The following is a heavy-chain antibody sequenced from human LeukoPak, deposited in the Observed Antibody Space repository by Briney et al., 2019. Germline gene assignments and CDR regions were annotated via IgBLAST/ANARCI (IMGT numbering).Heavy chain of an antibody. V-gene: IGHV5-51*01. J-gene: IGHJ6*02. CDR3: VRYGLQGCRDSRCFTSFYYYGVDV. D-gene: IGHD4-11*01. CDR1: AYRFIDYW. Sequence: GESLQISCQGSAYRFIDYWIGWVRRLAEKSRAWMGTIFPGDTDIKYRTSFQGQVTISADNSISTAYLQWSSLKASDTAIYYCVRYGLQGCRDSRCFTSFYYYGVDVWGQGSTVTVSS. CDR2: IFPGDTDI.